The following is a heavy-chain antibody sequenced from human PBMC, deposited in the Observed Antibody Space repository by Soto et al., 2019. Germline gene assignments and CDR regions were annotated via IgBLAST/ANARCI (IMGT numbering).Heavy chain of an antibody. Sequence: EVQLLESGGGLVQPGGSLRLSCAASGFALSSFAMSWVRQAPGKGLEWVSAISGREGSTYYADSVKGRFTVSRDSSKNTLFLRMNSLRAEDSATYYCARVSLWKYGDYADWGQGTLVTVSS. CDR2: ISGREGST. CDR3: ARVSLWKYGDYAD. J-gene: IGHJ4*02. D-gene: IGHD4-17*01. CDR1: GFALSSFA. V-gene: IGHV3-23*01.